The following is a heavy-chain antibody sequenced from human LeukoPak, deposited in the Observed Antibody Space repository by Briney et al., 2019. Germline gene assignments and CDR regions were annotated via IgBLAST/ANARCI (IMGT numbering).Heavy chain of an antibody. V-gene: IGHV4-59*01. CDR2: IYYSGST. CDR3: ARAVIGDGYYFDY. Sequence: SETLSLTCTVSGGSISSYYWSWIRQPPGKGLEWIGYIYYSGSTNYNPSLKSRVTISVDTSKNQFSLRLSSVTAADTAVYYCARAVIGDGYYFDYWGQGTLVTVSS. CDR1: GGSISSYY. J-gene: IGHJ4*02. D-gene: IGHD3-10*01.